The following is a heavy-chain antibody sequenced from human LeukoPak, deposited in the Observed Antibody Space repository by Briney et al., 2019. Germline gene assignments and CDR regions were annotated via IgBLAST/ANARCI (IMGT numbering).Heavy chain of an antibody. CDR2: ISGSTGDT. D-gene: IGHD3/OR15-3a*01. V-gene: IGHV3-23*01. J-gene: IGHJ6*03. CDR3: AKDLWTSTSGYYYYMDV. Sequence: SGGSLRLSCAASGFTFGSYAMSWVRQAPGKGLEWVSAISGSTGDTYYADSVKGRFTISRDNSKNTLYLQMSSLRAEDTAVYYCAKDLWTSTSGYYYYMDVWGTGTTVTVSS. CDR1: GFTFGSYA.